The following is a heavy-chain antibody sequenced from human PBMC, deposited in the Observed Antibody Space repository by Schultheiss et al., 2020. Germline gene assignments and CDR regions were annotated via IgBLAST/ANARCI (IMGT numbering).Heavy chain of an antibody. D-gene: IGHD6-13*01. CDR1: GGSISSGGYY. J-gene: IGHJ4*02. CDR3: ARVTGSSSWYAWVDY. CDR2: IYTSGST. Sequence: SQTLSLTCTVSGGSISSGGYYWSWIRQPAGKGLEWIGRIYTSGSTYYNPSLKSRVTISVDTSKNQFSLKLSSVTAADTAVYYCARVTGSSSWYAWVDYWGQGTLVTVSS. V-gene: IGHV4-61*02.